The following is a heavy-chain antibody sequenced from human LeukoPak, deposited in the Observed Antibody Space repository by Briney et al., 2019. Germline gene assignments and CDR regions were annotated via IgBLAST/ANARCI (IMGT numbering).Heavy chain of an antibody. CDR1: GFTFSSYA. CDR3: AKTCGGDCYIAFDI. CDR2: ISGSGGST. J-gene: IGHJ3*02. V-gene: IGHV3-23*01. D-gene: IGHD2-21*02. Sequence: GGSLRLSCAASGFTFSSYAMTWVRQAPGKGLEWVSTISGSGGSTYYADSVKGRFTISRDNSKNTLYLQMNSLRAEDTAVYYCAKTCGGDCYIAFDIWGQGTMVTVSS.